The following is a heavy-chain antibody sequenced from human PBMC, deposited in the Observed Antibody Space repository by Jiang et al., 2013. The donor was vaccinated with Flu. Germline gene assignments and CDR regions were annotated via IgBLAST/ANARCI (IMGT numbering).Heavy chain of an antibody. Sequence: RQAPGQGLEWMGWINPTSGDTKYALKFQGRVTMTRDTSVTTAYLELSRLRSDDTAIFYCAGCSCGGECYSWFDPWGQGTLVTVSS. CDR2: INPTSGDT. CDR3: AGCSCGGECYSWFDP. V-gene: IGHV1-2*02. D-gene: IGHD2-21*01. J-gene: IGHJ5*02.